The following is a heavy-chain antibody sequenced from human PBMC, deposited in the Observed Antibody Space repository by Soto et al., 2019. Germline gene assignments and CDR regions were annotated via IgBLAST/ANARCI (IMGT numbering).Heavy chain of an antibody. CDR1: GFTFSNYA. Sequence: EVQLLESGGGFVQPGGSLTLSCAASGFTFSNYAMSWVRQAPGKGLEWVSAITAYGDTTHYADSVKGRFTISRDSPKNTLYLQTDSLRAEDTAVYYCAKDPPWYDSDWYPPPGFDPWGQGTLVTVSS. V-gene: IGHV3-23*01. D-gene: IGHD6-19*01. CDR2: ITAYGDTT. J-gene: IGHJ5*02. CDR3: AKDPPWYDSDWYPPPGFDP.